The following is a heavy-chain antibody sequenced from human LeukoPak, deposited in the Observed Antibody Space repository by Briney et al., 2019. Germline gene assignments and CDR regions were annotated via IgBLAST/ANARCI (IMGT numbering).Heavy chain of an antibody. D-gene: IGHD5-24*01. CDR2: IYYSGST. V-gene: IGHV4-59*01. CDR1: GGSNSSYY. CDR3: ARERRDGYKDAFDI. Sequence: SETLSLTCTVSGGSNSSYYWSWIRQPPGKGLEWFGYIYYSGSTNYNPSLKSRVTISVDTSKNQFSLKLSSVTAADTAVYYCARERRDGYKDAFDIWGQGTMVTVSS. J-gene: IGHJ3*02.